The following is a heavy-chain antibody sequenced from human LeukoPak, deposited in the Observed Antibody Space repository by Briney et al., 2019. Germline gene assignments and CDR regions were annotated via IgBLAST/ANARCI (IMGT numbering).Heavy chain of an antibody. Sequence: NPSETLSLTRTVSGGSISSSSYYWGWIRQPPGKGLEWIGRIYYSGNTYYNPSLKSRVTISVDTSKNQFSLKLSSVTAADTAVYYCARHGPLKVFGPFVFDYWGQGTLVTVSS. V-gene: IGHV4-39*01. J-gene: IGHJ4*02. D-gene: IGHD3/OR15-3a*01. CDR1: GGSISSSSYY. CDR3: ARHGPLKVFGPFVFDY. CDR2: IYYSGNT.